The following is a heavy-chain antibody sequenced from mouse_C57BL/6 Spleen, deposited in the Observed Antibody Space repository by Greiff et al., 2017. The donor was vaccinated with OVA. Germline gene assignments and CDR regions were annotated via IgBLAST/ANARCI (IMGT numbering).Heavy chain of an antibody. CDR1: GFTFSSYA. D-gene: IGHD1-1*01. V-gene: IGHV5-4*01. CDR3: AREYYGSRPPY. J-gene: IGHJ3*01. CDR2: ISDGGSYT. Sequence: EVQLVESGGGLVKPGGSLKLSCAASGFTFSSYAMSWVRQTPEKRLEWVATISDGGSYTSYPDNVKGRFTISRDNAKNNLYLQMSHLKSEDTAMYYCAREYYGSRPPYWGQGTLVTVSA.